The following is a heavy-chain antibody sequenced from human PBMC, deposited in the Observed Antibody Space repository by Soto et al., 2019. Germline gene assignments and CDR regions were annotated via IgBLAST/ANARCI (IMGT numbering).Heavy chain of an antibody. CDR2: ISGDGGST. CDR3: AKDVANWNDPRLGILDF. CDR1: GFTFSSYA. Sequence: GGSLRLSCAASGFTFSSYAMSWVRQAPGKGLEWVAAISGDGGSTNYADSVKGRFTISRDNSQNTLYLQTSRLRADDTAVYYCAKDVANWNDPRLGILDFWGRGTLVTVSS. D-gene: IGHD1-1*01. V-gene: IGHV3-23*01. J-gene: IGHJ4*02.